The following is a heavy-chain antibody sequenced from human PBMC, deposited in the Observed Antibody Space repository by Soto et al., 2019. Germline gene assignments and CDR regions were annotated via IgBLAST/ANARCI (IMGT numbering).Heavy chain of an antibody. Sequence: GGSLRLSCAASGFTFSTYGMHWVRQAPGKGLEWVAGIRYDGSNQYYADSVKGQFTISRDNSKNTLYMQMNSLRAEDTAVYYCAKDSSYYDILTGLKGNGMDVWGQGTTVTVSS. J-gene: IGHJ6*02. D-gene: IGHD3-9*01. CDR2: IRYDGSNQ. CDR1: GFTFSTYG. V-gene: IGHV3-30*02. CDR3: AKDSSYYDILTGLKGNGMDV.